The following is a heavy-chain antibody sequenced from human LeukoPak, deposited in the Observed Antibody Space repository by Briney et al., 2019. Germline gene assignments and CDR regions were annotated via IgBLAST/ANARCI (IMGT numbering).Heavy chain of an antibody. Sequence: ASVKVSCKVSGYTLTELSMHWVRLAPGKGLEWMGGFDPEDGETIYAQKFQGRVTMTEDTSTDTAYMELSSLRSEDTAVYYCATDKGTVCSGGSCYRDRFDYWGQGTLVTVSS. D-gene: IGHD2-15*01. V-gene: IGHV1-24*01. CDR2: FDPEDGET. CDR1: GYTLTELS. CDR3: ATDKGTVCSGGSCYRDRFDY. J-gene: IGHJ4*02.